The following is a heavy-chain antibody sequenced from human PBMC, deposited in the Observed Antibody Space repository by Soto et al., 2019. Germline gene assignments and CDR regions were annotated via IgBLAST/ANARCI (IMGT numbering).Heavy chain of an antibody. J-gene: IGHJ6*02. CDR3: TREDSFFTSGMDV. V-gene: IGHV3-49*04. CDR1: GFTFGDYG. CDR2: IRSETFGGTA. Sequence: LRLSCSASGFTFGDYGMNWVRQAPGKGLEWISFIRSETFGGTAEYAASVKGRFIISRDDSKRTTYLQLNDLKAEDTAVYYCTREDSFFTSGMDVWGQGTKVTVSS. D-gene: IGHD1-1*01.